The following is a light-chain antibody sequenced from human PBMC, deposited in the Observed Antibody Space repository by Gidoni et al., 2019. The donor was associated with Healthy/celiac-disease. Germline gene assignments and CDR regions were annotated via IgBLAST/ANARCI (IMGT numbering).Light chain of an antibody. CDR1: QSVRSN. CDR2: GAA. V-gene: IGKV3-15*01. Sequence: EIVMTQSPATLSVSPGESATLSCRASQSVRSNLAWYQQTPGQAPRLLIYGAATRATGIPARFSGSGSGTEFTLTISSLQSEDFAVYYCQQYNNWPLTFGGGTKVEIK. J-gene: IGKJ4*01. CDR3: QQYNNWPLT.